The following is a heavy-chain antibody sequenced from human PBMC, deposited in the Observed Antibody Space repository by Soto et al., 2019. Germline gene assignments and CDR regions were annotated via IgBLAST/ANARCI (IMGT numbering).Heavy chain of an antibody. CDR1: GYTFTSYD. D-gene: IGHD2-2*01. CDR2: LNPNSGNR. J-gene: IGHJ6*03. Sequence: QLQLVQYGAEVKKPGASVKVSCKASGYTFTSYDFNWVRQATGQGPEWMGWLNPNSGNRRYAQKYQGRVTMTWDTSTNTAYMELSSLESEDTAVYYCARGGLFCSSPRCTHSFYYMDVWGRGTTVAVSS. CDR3: ARGGLFCSSPRCTHSFYYMDV. V-gene: IGHV1-8*01.